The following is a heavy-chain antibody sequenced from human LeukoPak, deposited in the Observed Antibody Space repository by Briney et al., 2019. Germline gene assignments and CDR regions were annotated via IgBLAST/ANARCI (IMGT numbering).Heavy chain of an antibody. V-gene: IGHV3-9*01. Sequence: PGGSLRLSCAASGFTFDDYAMHWVRQAPGKGLEWVSGISWNSGSIGYADSVKGRFTISRDNAKNSLYLQMNSLRAEDTALYYCAKDYSSGWFFVETPGYYFDYWGQGTLVTVSS. CDR2: ISWNSGSI. J-gene: IGHJ4*02. CDR1: GFTFDDYA. CDR3: AKDYSSGWFFVETPGYYFDY. D-gene: IGHD6-19*01.